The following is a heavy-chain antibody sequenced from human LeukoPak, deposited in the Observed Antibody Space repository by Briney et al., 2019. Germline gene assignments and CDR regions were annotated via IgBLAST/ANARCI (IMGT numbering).Heavy chain of an antibody. J-gene: IGHJ4*02. D-gene: IGHD5-12*01. CDR2: ISIDGSDK. CDR3: ANPQSRGYDYLDY. V-gene: IGHV3-30*18. CDR1: GFTFRNYG. Sequence: GRSLRLSCAASGFTFRNYGMHWVRQAPGKGLEWVAVISIDGSDKYYADSVKGRFTISRDNSKNTLYLQMNSLRGDDTAVYYCANPQSRGYDYLDYWGQGTLVTVSS.